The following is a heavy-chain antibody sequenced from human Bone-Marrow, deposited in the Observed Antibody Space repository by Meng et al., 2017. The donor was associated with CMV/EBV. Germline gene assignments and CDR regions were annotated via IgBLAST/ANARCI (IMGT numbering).Heavy chain of an antibody. CDR2: IYYSGST. J-gene: IGHJ4*02. CDR1: GGSVSSGSYY. Sequence: SETLSLTCTVSGGSVSSGSYYWSWIRQPPGKGLEWIGYIYYSGSTNCNPSLKSRVTISVDTSQNQFSLKLSSVTAADTAVYYCARMIAAAFDYWGQGTLVTVSS. D-gene: IGHD6-13*01. V-gene: IGHV4-61*01. CDR3: ARMIAAAFDY.